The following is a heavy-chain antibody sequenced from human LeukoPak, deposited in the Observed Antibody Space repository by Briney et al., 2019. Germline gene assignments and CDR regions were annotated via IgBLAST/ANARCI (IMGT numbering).Heavy chain of an antibody. D-gene: IGHD2-21*02. V-gene: IGHV4-59*01. CDR3: AGNKLAYCGGDCYP. Sequence: SETLSLTCTVSGGSTSSYYWSWIRQPPGKGLEWIGYIYYSGSTNYNPSLKSRVTISVDTSKNQFSLKLSSVTAADTAVYYCAGNKLAYCGGDCYPWGQGTLVTVSS. J-gene: IGHJ5*02. CDR2: IYYSGST. CDR1: GGSTSSYY.